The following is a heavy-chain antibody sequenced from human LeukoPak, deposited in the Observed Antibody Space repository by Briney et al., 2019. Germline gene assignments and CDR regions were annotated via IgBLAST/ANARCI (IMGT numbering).Heavy chain of an antibody. CDR1: GFTLSNHW. CDR3: VRNNAMDV. CDR2: VNRDGSET. V-gene: IGHV3-7*03. D-gene: IGHD2-8*01. Sequence: GGSLRLSCAASGFTLSNHWMTWVRQVPGRGPEWVANVNRDGSETYYLDSVKGRFTISRDNAKSSLNLQMNSLRAEDTALYYCVRNNAMDVWGQGTAVIVSS. J-gene: IGHJ6*02.